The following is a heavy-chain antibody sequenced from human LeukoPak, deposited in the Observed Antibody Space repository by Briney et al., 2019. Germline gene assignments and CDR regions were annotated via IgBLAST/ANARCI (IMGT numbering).Heavy chain of an antibody. CDR2: IYTSGST. D-gene: IGHD3-22*01. CDR1: GGSISSGSYY. Sequence: PSQTLSLTCIVSGGSISSGSYYWSWIRQPAGKGLEWIGRIYTSGSTNYNPSLKSRVTISVDTSKNQFSLKLSSVTAADTAVYYCARGLTSGYYGHYYMDVWGKGTTVTVSS. V-gene: IGHV4-61*02. J-gene: IGHJ6*03. CDR3: ARGLTSGYYGHYYMDV.